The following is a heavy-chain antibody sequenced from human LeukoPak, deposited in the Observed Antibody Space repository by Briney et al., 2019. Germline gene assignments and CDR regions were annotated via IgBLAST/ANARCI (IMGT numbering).Heavy chain of an antibody. V-gene: IGHV3-66*01. CDR1: GFTVSNNY. Sequence: GGSLRLSCAASGFTVSNNYMTWVRQAPGKGLEWVSVIYNRDNTNYADSVKGRFTISRDNSKNTLSLQMNGLRLEDTAVYYCARASQWLAFDSWGQGTLVTVSS. D-gene: IGHD6-19*01. J-gene: IGHJ4*02. CDR3: ARASQWLAFDS. CDR2: IYNRDNT.